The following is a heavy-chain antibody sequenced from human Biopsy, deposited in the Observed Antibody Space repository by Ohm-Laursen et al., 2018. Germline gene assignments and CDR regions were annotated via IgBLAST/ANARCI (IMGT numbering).Heavy chain of an antibody. CDR2: IYITETT. V-gene: IGHV4-39*01. CDR3: ARHPTGFWFDP. Sequence: SETLSLTCTVSGGSISSSTTYYWAWLRQPPGKGLERIGSIYITETTFYNPSLKSRVTISVDPSTSQFSLQVSSVTAADTALYFCARHPTGFWFDPWGHGTLVTVSS. CDR1: GGSISSSTTYY. J-gene: IGHJ5*02.